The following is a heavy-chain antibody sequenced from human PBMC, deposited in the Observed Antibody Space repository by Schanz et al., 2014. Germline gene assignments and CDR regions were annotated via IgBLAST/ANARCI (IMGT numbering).Heavy chain of an antibody. Sequence: EVQLVESGGGLVKPGGSLRLSCAASGFTFSSYSMNWVRQAPGRGLEWVSSISPSSSYIYYADSVKGRFTISRDNAKNSLYLQMNSLRAEDTAVYYCSTDLTAVDYDAIGLWGQGTMVTVSS. CDR3: STDLTAVDYDAIGL. CDR2: ISPSSSYI. CDR1: GFTFSSYS. D-gene: IGHD4-17*01. V-gene: IGHV3-21*02. J-gene: IGHJ3*01.